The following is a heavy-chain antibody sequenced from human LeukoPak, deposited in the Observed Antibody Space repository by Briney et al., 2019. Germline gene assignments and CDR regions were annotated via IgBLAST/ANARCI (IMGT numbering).Heavy chain of an antibody. Sequence: SLRLSCAASGFTFTDFYMSWISQVPGEGLESISYISGSGGNTHYADSVKGRFTISRDNAKNSLYLQMNSLRAEDTAMYYCTRHRAEGDYWGQGTMVTVSS. CDR2: ISGSGGNT. D-gene: IGHD3-16*02. J-gene: IGHJ4*02. V-gene: IGHV3-11*03. CDR3: TRHRAEGDY. CDR1: GFTFTDFY.